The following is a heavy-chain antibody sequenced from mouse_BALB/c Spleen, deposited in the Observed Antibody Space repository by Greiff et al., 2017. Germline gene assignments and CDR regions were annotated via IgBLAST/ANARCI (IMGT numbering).Heavy chain of an antibody. J-gene: IGHJ4*01. CDR3: ARHPYGSSFYAMDY. Sequence: EVQVVESGGGLVKPGGSLKLSCAASGFTFSSYAMSWVRQSPEKRLEWVAEISSGGSYTYYPDTVTGRFTISRDNAKNTLYLQMSSLKSEDTAMYYCARHPYGSSFYAMDYWGQGTSVTVSS. V-gene: IGHV5-9-4*01. CDR1: GFTFSSYA. CDR2: ISSGGSYT. D-gene: IGHD1-1*01.